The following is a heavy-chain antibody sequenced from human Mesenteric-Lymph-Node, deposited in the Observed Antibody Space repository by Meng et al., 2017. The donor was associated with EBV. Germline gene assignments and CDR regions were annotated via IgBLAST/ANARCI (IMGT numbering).Heavy chain of an antibody. CDR3: ARGWGHADYFAEYFHN. J-gene: IGHJ1*01. V-gene: IGHV4-4*03. CDR2: IYHTGST. Sequence: QFQLQGAGPGLLNPPGTLSLTCDFSGGSISTSDWWSCFRQPPGQGLEWIGEIYHTGSTNYNPSLRSRVTISVDNSKNQFSLRLNSVTAADTAVYYCARGWGHADYFAEYFHNWGQGTLVTVSS. CDR1: GGSISTSDW. D-gene: IGHD4-17*01.